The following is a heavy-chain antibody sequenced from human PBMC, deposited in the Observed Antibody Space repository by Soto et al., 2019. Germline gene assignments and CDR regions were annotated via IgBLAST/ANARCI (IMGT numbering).Heavy chain of an antibody. V-gene: IGHV4-34*01. CDR1: GGSFSGYS. J-gene: IGHJ6*02. CDR3: ARGPKGEVGGTWYYYAMDV. Sequence: SETLSLTCAVYGGSFSGYSWSWIRQPPGKGLEWIGEIIHSGSTNYNTSPTSRVNISVDTSKNQFSLKLNSVTAADTAVYYCARGPKGEVGGTWYYYAMDVWGQGTTVTVSS. CDR2: IIHSGST. D-gene: IGHD1-26*01.